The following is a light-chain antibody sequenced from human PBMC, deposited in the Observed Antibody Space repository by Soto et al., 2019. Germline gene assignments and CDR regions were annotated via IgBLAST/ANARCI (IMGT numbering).Light chain of an antibody. CDR2: EVS. CDR3: CSYTTSNTRQIV. CDR1: SSDVGGYNY. V-gene: IGLV2-8*01. Sequence: QSVLTQPPSASGSPGQSVTTSCTGTSSDVGGYNYVSWYQQHPGKAPKLMIYEVSKRPSGVPNRFSGSKSGNTASLTISGLQAEDEADYYCCSYTTSNTRQIVFGTGTKVTVL. J-gene: IGLJ1*01.